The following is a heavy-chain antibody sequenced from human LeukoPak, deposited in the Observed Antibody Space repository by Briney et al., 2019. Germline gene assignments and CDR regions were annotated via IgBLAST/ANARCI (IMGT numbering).Heavy chain of an antibody. CDR2: ISSSSSYI. Sequence: GGSLRLSCAASGFTFSSYSMNWVRQAPGKGLEWVSSISSSSSYIYYADSVKGRFTISRDNAKNSLYLQMNSLRAEDTAVYYCARASSIAAAGTPYYYYGMDVWGKGTTVTVSS. CDR3: ARASSIAAAGTPYYYYGMDV. D-gene: IGHD6-13*01. CDR1: GFTFSSYS. V-gene: IGHV3-21*01. J-gene: IGHJ6*04.